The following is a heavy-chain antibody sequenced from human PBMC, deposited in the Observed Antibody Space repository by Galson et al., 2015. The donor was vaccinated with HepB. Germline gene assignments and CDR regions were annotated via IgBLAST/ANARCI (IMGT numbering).Heavy chain of an antibody. CDR2: ISSYSSYT. V-gene: IGHV3-21*01. CDR3: VRDPPLGTPFDH. Sequence: SLRLSCAASGFTFTNNNMNWVRQAPGKGLEWVASISSYSSYTYYADSLKGRFTVSRDNVRDSLYLQMNSLRAEDTAVYYCVRDPPLGTPFDHWGQGTLVTVSS. CDR1: GFTFTNNN. J-gene: IGHJ4*02. D-gene: IGHD7-27*01.